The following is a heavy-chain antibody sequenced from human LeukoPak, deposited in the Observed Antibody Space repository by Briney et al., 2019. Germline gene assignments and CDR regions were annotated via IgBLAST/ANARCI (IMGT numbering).Heavy chain of an antibody. J-gene: IGHJ4*02. D-gene: IGHD3-3*01. CDR1: GFTFSSYS. CDR3: AREYYDFWSGYYTPYYFDY. CDR2: ISSSSSTI. V-gene: IGHV3-48*01. Sequence: GGSLRLSCAASGFTFSSYSMNWVRQAPGKGLEWVSYISSSSSTIYYADSVKGRFTISRDNAKNSLYLQMNSLRAEDTAVYYCAREYYDFWSGYYTPYYFDYWGQGTLVTVSS.